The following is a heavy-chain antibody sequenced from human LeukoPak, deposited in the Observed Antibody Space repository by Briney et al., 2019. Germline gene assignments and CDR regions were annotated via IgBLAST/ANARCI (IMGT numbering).Heavy chain of an antibody. V-gene: IGHV4-4*07. J-gene: IGHJ6*02. D-gene: IGHD4-17*01. CDR1: GGSISSYY. CDR3: AKGFGAYGYYYGMDV. Sequence: SETLSLTCTVSGGSISSYYWSWIRQPAGKGLEWIGRIYTSGSTNYNPSLKSRVTMSVDASKNQFSLKLSSVTAADTAVYYCAKGFGAYGYYYGMDVWGQGTTVTVSS. CDR2: IYTSGST.